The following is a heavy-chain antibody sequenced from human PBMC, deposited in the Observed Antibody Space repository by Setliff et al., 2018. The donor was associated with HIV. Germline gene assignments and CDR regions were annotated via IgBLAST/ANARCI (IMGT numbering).Heavy chain of an antibody. Sequence: PGESLKISCKGPGYSFTSYWIGWVRQMPGKGLEWMGIIHPRDSETRYSPSFQGQVTISADKSISTAYLQWSSLKASDTAMYYCASLQADAVDVWGQGTTVTVSS. CDR3: ASLQADAVDV. J-gene: IGHJ6*02. V-gene: IGHV5-51*01. CDR2: IHPRDSET. CDR1: GYSFTSYW.